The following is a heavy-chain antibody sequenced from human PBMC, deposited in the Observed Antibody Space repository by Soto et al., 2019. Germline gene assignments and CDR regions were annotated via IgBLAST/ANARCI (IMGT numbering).Heavy chain of an antibody. CDR2: IYHSGST. D-gene: IGHD3-10*01. J-gene: IGHJ6*02. V-gene: IGHV4-4*02. CDR3: ARAPPYYYGSGSHYTRYYYYGMDV. Sequence: QVQLQESGPGLVKPSGTLSLTCAVSGGSISSSNWWSWVRQPPGKGLEWIGEIYHSGSTNYNPSLKSRVTISVDKSKNQFSLKLSSVTAADTAVYYCARAPPYYYGSGSHYTRYYYYGMDVWGQGTTVTVSS. CDR1: GGSISSSNW.